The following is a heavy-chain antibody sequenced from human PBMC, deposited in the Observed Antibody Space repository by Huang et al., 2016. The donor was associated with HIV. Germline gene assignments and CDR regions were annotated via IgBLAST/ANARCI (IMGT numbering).Heavy chain of an antibody. D-gene: IGHD4-17*01. CDR3: VRIGYGENSYGSGYFDP. V-gene: IGHV3-21*01. CDR2: IKEPGTHL. J-gene: IGHJ5*02. CDR1: GFTLTTFS. Sequence: EVQLVESGGGLVKPGGSLRLSCAASGFTLTTFSMNWVRQAPGRGLQWVASIKEPGTHLYYADSVEGRFTISRDNTRNSLYLQLNSLRAEDTAVYYCVRIGYGENSYGSGYFDPWGQGTLVAVSS.